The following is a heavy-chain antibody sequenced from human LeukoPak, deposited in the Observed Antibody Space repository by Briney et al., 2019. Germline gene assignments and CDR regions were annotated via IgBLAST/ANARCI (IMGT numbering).Heavy chain of an antibody. Sequence: GGSLRLSCAASGFTFSSYAMHWVRQAPGKGLEWVAVISYDGSNKYYADSVKGRFTISRDNSKNTLYLQMNSLRAEDTAVYYCAREQCYYDSSGYSLLYWGQGTLVTVSS. CDR2: ISYDGSNK. CDR1: GFTFSSYA. D-gene: IGHD3-22*01. V-gene: IGHV3-30*01. J-gene: IGHJ4*02. CDR3: AREQCYYDSSGYSLLY.